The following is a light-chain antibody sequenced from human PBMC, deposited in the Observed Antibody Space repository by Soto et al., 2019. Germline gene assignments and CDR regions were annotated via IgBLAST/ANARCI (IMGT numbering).Light chain of an antibody. CDR2: KAA. CDR3: QGYISWT. Sequence: DIQMTQSPSTLSSSVGDRVTITCRASQSISSWLAWYQQKQRKAPNLLIYKAATLESGVLSRFSGSGSGTEFTITISSLQHDGFETYYCQGYISWTFGQGTKVEIK. J-gene: IGKJ1*01. CDR1: QSISSW. V-gene: IGKV1-5*03.